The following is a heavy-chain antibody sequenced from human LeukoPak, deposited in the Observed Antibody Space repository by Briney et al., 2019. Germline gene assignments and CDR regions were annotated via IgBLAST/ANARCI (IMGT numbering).Heavy chain of an antibody. CDR3: ALGYYYDSSGYYQGY. CDR2: ISYDGSNK. Sequence: GGSLRLSCAASGFTLGSYTMHWVRQAPGKGLAWVTDISYDGSNKHYADSVKGRFTISRDNSKNTLYLQMNSLRAEDTAVYYCALGYYYDSSGYYQGYWGQGTLVTVSS. D-gene: IGHD3-22*01. CDR1: GFTLGSYT. J-gene: IGHJ4*02. V-gene: IGHV3-30-3*01.